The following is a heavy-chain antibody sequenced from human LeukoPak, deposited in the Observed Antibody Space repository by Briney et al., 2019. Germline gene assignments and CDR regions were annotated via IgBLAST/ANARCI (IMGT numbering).Heavy chain of an antibody. D-gene: IGHD5-12*01. CDR3: ARGPPYGGYMAY. CDR1: GGSISSYY. Sequence: SETLSLTCTVSGGSISSYYWSWIRQPAGKGLEWIGRIYTSGSTNYNPSLKSRVTMPVDTSKNQFSLKLSSVTAADTAVYYCARGPPYGGYMAYWGQGTLVTVSS. CDR2: IYTSGST. J-gene: IGHJ4*02. V-gene: IGHV4-4*07.